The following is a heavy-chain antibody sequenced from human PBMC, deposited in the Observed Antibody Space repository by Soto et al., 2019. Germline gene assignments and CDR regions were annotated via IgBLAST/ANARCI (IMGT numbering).Heavy chain of an antibody. J-gene: IGHJ6*02. CDR3: AKDKAARTYYYYGMDV. Sequence: LRLSCAASGFTFDDYAMHWVRQAPGKGLEWVSGISWNSGSIGYADSVKGRFTISRDNAKNSLYLQMNSLGAEDTALYYCAKDKAARTYYYYGMDVWGQGTTVTVSS. V-gene: IGHV3-9*01. D-gene: IGHD6-6*01. CDR2: ISWNSGSI. CDR1: GFTFDDYA.